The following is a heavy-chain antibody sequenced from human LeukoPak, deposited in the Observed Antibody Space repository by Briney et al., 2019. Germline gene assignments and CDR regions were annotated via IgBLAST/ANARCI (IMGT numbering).Heavy chain of an antibody. CDR3: ARGTAGTYDY. CDR2: IRPDGNDR. Sequence: GGSLRLSCAASGFTFSDYWMIWVRQAPGKGLEWVANIRPDGNDRYLVDSARGRFTISRDNAKNSLYLQMNSLRAEDTAMFYWARGTAGTYDYWGQETLVTVSS. V-gene: IGHV3-7*01. J-gene: IGHJ4*02. D-gene: IGHD6-19*01. CDR1: GFTFSDYW.